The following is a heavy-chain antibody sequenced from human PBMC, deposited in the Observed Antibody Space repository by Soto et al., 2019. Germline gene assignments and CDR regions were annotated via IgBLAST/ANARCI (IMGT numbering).Heavy chain of an antibody. D-gene: IGHD1-1*01. CDR3: ARKNNGDYYHGMDV. CDR1: GFTFSSYG. Sequence: QVQLVESGGGVVQPGRSLRLSCAASGFTFSSYGMHWVRQAPGKGLEWVAVIWYDGSNKYYADSVKGRFTISRDNSKNTLYLQMNSLRAEDTAVYYCARKNNGDYYHGMDVWGQGTTVTVSS. CDR2: IWYDGSNK. J-gene: IGHJ6*02. V-gene: IGHV3-33*01.